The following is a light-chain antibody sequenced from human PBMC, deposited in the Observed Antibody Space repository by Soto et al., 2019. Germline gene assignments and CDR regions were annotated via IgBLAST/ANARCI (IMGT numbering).Light chain of an antibody. CDR1: SSDVGGYNY. CDR2: DVS. V-gene: IGLV2-14*01. Sequence: QSVLTQPASVSGSPGQSITISCTGTSSDVGGYNYVSWYQQHPGKAPKLMIYDVSNRPSGVSNRFSGSKSGNTASLTISGLQAEDEADYYCSSYKSRSTYVFGTGTKVTV. CDR3: SSYKSRSTYV. J-gene: IGLJ1*01.